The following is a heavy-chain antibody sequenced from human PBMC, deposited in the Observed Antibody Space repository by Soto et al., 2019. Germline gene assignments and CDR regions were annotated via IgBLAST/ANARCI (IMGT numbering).Heavy chain of an antibody. V-gene: IGHV4-30-4*01. Sequence: QVQLQESAPGLVKPSQTLTLTCSVSGGSISSGYDYWRWIRQHPVKGLECNGNIDYSGNTHYKPSLKSRLIISIDTSNNQCYLTVGYVTAADSAVDYCASSSLYGMVVWGQGTTVTVS. J-gene: IGHJ6*02. CDR3: ASSSLYGMVV. CDR1: GGSISSGYDY. CDR2: IDYSGNT.